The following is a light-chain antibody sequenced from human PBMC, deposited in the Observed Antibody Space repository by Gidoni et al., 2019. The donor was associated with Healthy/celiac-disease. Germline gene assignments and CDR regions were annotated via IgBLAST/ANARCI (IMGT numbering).Light chain of an antibody. Sequence: QSALTQPASVSGSPGQSITISCPGTSSDVGGYNYVSWYQQHPGKAPKLMIYDVRNRPSGVSNRFSGSKSGNTASLTISGLQAEDEADYYCSSYTSSSTARVFGGGTKLTVL. V-gene: IGLV2-14*01. J-gene: IGLJ2*01. CDR1: SSDVGGYNY. CDR3: SSYTSSSTARV. CDR2: DVR.